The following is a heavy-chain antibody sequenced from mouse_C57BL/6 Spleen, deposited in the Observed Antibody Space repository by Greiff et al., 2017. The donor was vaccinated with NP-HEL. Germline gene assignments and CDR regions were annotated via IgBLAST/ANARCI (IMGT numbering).Heavy chain of an antibody. CDR1: GYTFTSYW. Sequence: QVQLQQPGAELVMPGASVKLSCKASGYTFTSYWMHWVKQRPGQGLEWIGEIDPSDSYTNYNQKFKGKSTLTVDKSSSTAYMQLSSLTSEDSAVYYCARGGVNWYFDGWGTGTTVTVSS. V-gene: IGHV1-69*01. CDR2: IDPSDSYT. D-gene: IGHD2-2*01. CDR3: ARGGVNWYFDG. J-gene: IGHJ1*03.